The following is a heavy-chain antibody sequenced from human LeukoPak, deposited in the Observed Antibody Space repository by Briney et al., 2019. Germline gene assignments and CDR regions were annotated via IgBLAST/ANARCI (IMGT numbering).Heavy chain of an antibody. J-gene: IGHJ4*02. Sequence: SETLSLTCTVSGGSISSYYWSWIRQPPGKGLEWIGYIYYSGSTNYNPSLKSRVTISVDTSKKQFSLKLSSVTAADTAVYYCAREDDRLHLGYFDYWGQGTLVTVSS. CDR1: GGSISSYY. V-gene: IGHV4-59*01. CDR2: IYYSGST. D-gene: IGHD4-11*01. CDR3: AREDDRLHLGYFDY.